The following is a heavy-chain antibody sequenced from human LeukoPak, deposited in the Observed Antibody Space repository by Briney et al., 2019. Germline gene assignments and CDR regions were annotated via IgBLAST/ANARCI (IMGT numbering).Heavy chain of an antibody. D-gene: IGHD6-13*01. J-gene: IGHJ4*02. V-gene: IGHV3-30*18. CDR2: ISYDGSNK. Sequence: PGGSLRLSCAASGFTFSSYGMHWVRQAPGKGLEWVAVISYDGSNKYYADSVKGRFTISRDNSKNTLYLQMNSLRAEDTAVYYCAKDGVAAAGTEVDYWGQGNLVSVSS. CDR3: AKDGVAAAGTEVDY. CDR1: GFTFSSYG.